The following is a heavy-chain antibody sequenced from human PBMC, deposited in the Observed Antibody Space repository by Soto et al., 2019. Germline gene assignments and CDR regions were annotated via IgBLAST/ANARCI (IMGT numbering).Heavy chain of an antibody. CDR1: GGSISSGGYS. Sequence: PSETLSLTCAVSGGSISSGGYSWSWIRQPPGKGLECIGYIYHSVSTYYNPSLKSRVTISVDRSKNQFSLKLNSVTAADTAVYYCARGPPLAYRGQGTLVTVSS. CDR3: ARGPPLAY. V-gene: IGHV4-30-2*01. J-gene: IGHJ4*02. CDR2: IYHSVST.